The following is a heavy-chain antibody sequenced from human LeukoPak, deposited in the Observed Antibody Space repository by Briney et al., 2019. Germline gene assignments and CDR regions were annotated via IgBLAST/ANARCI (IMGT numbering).Heavy chain of an antibody. CDR3: VRDRELTY. D-gene: IGHD3-10*01. CDR1: GGSISNYY. J-gene: IGHJ4*02. CDR2: IYYSGTT. Sequence: SETLSLTCTVSGGSISNYYWSWIRQPPGKGLEWIGYIYYSGTTNYNPSLKSRVTISVDTSKNQFSLRLSSVTAADTAVYFCVRDRELTYWGQGTLVTVSS. V-gene: IGHV4-59*01.